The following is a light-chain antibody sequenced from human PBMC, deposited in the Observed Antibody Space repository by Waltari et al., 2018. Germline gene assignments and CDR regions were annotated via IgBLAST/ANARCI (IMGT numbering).Light chain of an antibody. V-gene: IGLV2-14*03. J-gene: IGLJ2*01. CDR1: SSAVGGYNY. Sequence: QSALTQPASVSGSPGQSITISCTGTSSAVGGYNYVPWSQQHPGKAPKLIIYDVSNRPSVVSNRFSGSKSGNTASLTISGLQAEDEADYYCSSYTSRSTWVFGGGTKLTVL. CDR3: SSYTSRSTWV. CDR2: DVS.